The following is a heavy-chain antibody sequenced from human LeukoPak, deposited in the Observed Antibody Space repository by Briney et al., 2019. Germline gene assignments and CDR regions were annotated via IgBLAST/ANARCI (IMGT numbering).Heavy chain of an antibody. Sequence: PSETLSLTCAVYGGSFSGYYWSWIRQPLGKGLEWIGEINHSGSTNYNPSLKSRVTISVDTSKNQFSLKLSSVTAADTAVYYCARGGYPYYYDSSGYLDWFDPWGQGTLVTVSS. CDR3: ARGGYPYYYDSSGYLDWFDP. CDR1: GGSFSGYY. J-gene: IGHJ5*02. D-gene: IGHD3-22*01. V-gene: IGHV4-34*01. CDR2: INHSGST.